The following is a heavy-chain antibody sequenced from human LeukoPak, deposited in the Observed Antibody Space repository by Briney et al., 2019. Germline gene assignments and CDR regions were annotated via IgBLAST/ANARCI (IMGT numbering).Heavy chain of an antibody. CDR2: TNHSGST. CDR3: ARENYYGSGSYYPYYYYGMDV. D-gene: IGHD3-10*01. J-gene: IGHJ6*02. CDR1: GGSFSGYY. V-gene: IGHV4-34*01. Sequence: SETLSLTCAVYGGSFSGYYWSWIRQPPGKGLEWIGETNHSGSTNYNPSLKSRVTISVDTSKNQFSLKLSSVTAADTAVYYCARENYYGSGSYYPYYYYGMDVWGQGTTVTVSS.